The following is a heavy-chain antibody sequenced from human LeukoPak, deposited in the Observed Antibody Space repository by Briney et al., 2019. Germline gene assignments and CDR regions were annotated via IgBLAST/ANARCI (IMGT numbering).Heavy chain of an antibody. CDR1: GFTFSSYE. CDR3: ARGGPSEYHLDY. J-gene: IGHJ4*02. CDR2: ISSSGTTI. D-gene: IGHD1-14*01. V-gene: IGHV3-48*03. Sequence: GGSLRHSCGATGFTFSSYEMNWVRQAPGKGVEWVSYISSSGTTIYYADSVKGRFTISRDNAKNSLYLQMNSLRAEDTAVYYCARGGPSEYHLDYWGQGNLVPVSS.